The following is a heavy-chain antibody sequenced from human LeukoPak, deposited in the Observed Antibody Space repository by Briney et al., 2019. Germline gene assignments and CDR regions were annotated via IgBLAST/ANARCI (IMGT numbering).Heavy chain of an antibody. CDR1: GYTFTGYY. CDR3: ATALPDIVVVPAAFLYFDY. V-gene: IGHV1-2*02. D-gene: IGHD2-2*01. CDR2: INPNSGGT. Sequence: ASVKVSCKASGYTFTGYYIHWVRQAPGQGLEWMGWINPNSGGTNYAQKFQGRVTMTRDTSISTAYMELSRLRSDDTAVYYCATALPDIVVVPAAFLYFDYWGQGTLVTVSS. J-gene: IGHJ4*02.